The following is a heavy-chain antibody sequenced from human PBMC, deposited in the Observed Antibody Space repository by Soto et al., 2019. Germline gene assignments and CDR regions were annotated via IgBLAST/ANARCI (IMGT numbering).Heavy chain of an antibody. CDR1: GYTFTSYP. CDR3: ARAAPRDSKSTVTTHYFDY. CDR2: INIGNGHT. D-gene: IGHD4-17*01. J-gene: IGHJ4*02. V-gene: IGHV1-3*04. Sequence: GASVKVSCKTSGYTFTSYPIHWLRQAPGQGLEWMAWINIGNGHTKYSQKFQGRVTVTRDTSASTAYVEVSSLRSEDTAVYYCARAAPRDSKSTVTTHYFDYWGQGTLVTVSS.